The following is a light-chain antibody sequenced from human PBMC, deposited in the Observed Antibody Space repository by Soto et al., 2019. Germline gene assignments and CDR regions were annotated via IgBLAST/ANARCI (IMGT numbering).Light chain of an antibody. J-gene: IGKJ4*01. CDR3: QQRSNWPST. CDR1: QSVSGY. CDR2: DAS. V-gene: IGKV3-11*01. Sequence: EIVLTQSPATLSLSPGNRATLSCRASQSVSGYLAWYQQKPGQAPRLLIYDASNWATGIPARFSGSGSGTDFPPPITHPAPEDFAVYYCQQRSNWPSTFGGGTNVEI.